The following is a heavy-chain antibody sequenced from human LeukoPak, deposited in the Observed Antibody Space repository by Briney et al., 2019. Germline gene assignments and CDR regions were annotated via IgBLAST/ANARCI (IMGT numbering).Heavy chain of an antibody. V-gene: IGHV4-59*01. CDR3: ARGFCSGGTCSRTFFDQ. Sequence: SETLSLTCTVSGGSISSYYWSLIRQPPGKGLEWIGYISYSGSTNYNSTLKSRVTMSVDTSKNQFSLKLSSVTAADTAVYYCARGFCSGGTCSRTFFDQWGQGTLVSVSS. D-gene: IGHD2-15*01. CDR1: GGSISSYY. CDR2: ISYSGST. J-gene: IGHJ4*02.